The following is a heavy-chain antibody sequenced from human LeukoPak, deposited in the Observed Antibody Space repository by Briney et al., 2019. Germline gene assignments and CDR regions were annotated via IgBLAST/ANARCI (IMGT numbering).Heavy chain of an antibody. CDR2: IYYSGST. J-gene: IGHJ4*02. V-gene: IGHV4-39*01. CDR3: ARHESPTTGSLFDY. D-gene: IGHD2-8*01. CDR1: GGSISSSSYY. Sequence: PSETLSLTCTVSGGSISSSSYYWGWIRQPRGKGLEWIGSIYYSGSTYYNPSLKSRVTISVDTSKNQFSLKLSSVTAADTAVYYCARHESPTTGSLFDYWGQGTLVTVSS.